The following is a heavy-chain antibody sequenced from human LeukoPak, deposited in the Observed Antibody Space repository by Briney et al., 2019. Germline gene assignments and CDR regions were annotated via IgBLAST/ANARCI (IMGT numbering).Heavy chain of an antibody. J-gene: IGHJ4*02. CDR3: ASFGLIAVAGTRNGG. CDR2: IYYSGST. D-gene: IGHD6-19*01. V-gene: IGHV4-59*12. Sequence: SETLSLTCTVSGGSISSYYWSWIRQPPGKGLEWIGYIYYSGSTNYNPSLKSRVTISVDTSKNQFSLKLSSVTAADTAVYYCASFGLIAVAGTRNGGWGQGTLVTVSS. CDR1: GGSISSYY.